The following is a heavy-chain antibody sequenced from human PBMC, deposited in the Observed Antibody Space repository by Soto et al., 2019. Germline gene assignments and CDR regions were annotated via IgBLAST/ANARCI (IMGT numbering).Heavy chain of an antibody. CDR1: GFTFSGYA. D-gene: IGHD3-9*01. Sequence: EVQLLESGGGLVQPGGSLRLSCVASGFTFSGYAMSWVRQAPGKGLQWVSAIRDTGGYTYYADSVKGRFTISRDNSKSTIVLQMDSLTADDSALYYCAKPSHEMVTGYFPFDHWGQGTLVTVSS. CDR3: AKPSHEMVTGYFPFDH. V-gene: IGHV3-23*01. CDR2: IRDTGGYT. J-gene: IGHJ4*02.